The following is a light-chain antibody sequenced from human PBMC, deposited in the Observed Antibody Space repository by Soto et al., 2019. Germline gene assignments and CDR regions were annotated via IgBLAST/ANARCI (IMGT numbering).Light chain of an antibody. J-gene: IGKJ1*01. CDR2: AAS. CDR1: QSVSGW. CDR3: QHSTTWT. V-gene: IGKV1-39*01. Sequence: DIQMTQSPSTLSASVGDTVTVTCRASQSVSGWLAWYQQKPGKAPKLLIYAASSLQSGVPSRFSGSGSETDFTLTISSLQPEDFATYSCQHSTTWTFGQGTKVDIK.